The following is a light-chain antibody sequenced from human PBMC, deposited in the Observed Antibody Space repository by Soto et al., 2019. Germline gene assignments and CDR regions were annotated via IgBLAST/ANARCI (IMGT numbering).Light chain of an antibody. CDR2: EDN. J-gene: IGLJ3*02. CDR3: CSYAGGNAWV. V-gene: IGLV2-23*01. Sequence: QLVLTQPASVSGSPGQSITISCSGSSGDVGAYNLVSWYQQHPGKAPRLIIFEDNKRPSGVSYRFSGSKSANTASLTIAGLQAEDEGDYYCCSYAGGNAWVFGGGTQLTVL. CDR1: SGDVGAYNL.